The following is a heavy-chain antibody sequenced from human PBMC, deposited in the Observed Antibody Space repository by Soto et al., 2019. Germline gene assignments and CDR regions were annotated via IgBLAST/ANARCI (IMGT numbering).Heavy chain of an antibody. CDR3: AHSDTAMVHFDY. CDR1: GFSLSTSGVG. D-gene: IGHD5-18*01. CDR2: IYWNDDK. V-gene: IGHV2-5*01. Sequence: SGPTLVNPTQTLTLTCTFSGFSLSTSGVGVGWIRQPPGKALEWLALIYWNDDKRYSPSLKSRLTITKDTSKNQVVLTMTNMDPVGTATYYCAHSDTAMVHFDYWGQGTLVTSPQ. J-gene: IGHJ4*02.